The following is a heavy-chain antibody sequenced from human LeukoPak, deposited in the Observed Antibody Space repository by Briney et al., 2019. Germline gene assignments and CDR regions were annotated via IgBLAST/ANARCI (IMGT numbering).Heavy chain of an antibody. Sequence: PGGSLRLSCAASGFTFSSYGMHWVRQAPGKGLEWVAFIRYDGSNKYYADSVKGRFTIYRDNSKNTLYLQMNSLRAEDTAVYYCAKDRSPNWTYFDYWGQGTLVTVSS. J-gene: IGHJ4*02. CDR2: IRYDGSNK. CDR1: GFTFSSYG. V-gene: IGHV3-30*02. D-gene: IGHD1-20*01. CDR3: AKDRSPNWTYFDY.